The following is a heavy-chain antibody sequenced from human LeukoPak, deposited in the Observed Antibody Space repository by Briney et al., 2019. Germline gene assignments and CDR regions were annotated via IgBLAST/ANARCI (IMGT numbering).Heavy chain of an antibody. CDR3: ARLGGRGSYGKIDY. D-gene: IGHD1-26*01. CDR1: GGSFSGYY. V-gene: IGHV4-34*01. J-gene: IGHJ4*02. Sequence: SETLSLTCAVYGGSFSGYYWSWIRQPPGKGLEWIGEINHSGSTNYNPSLKSRVTISVDTSKNQFSLKLSSVTAAGTAVYYCARLGGRGSYGKIDYWGQGTLVTVSS. CDR2: INHSGST.